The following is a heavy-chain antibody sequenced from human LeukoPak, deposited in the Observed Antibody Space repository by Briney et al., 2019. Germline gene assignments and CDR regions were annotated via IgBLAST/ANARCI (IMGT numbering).Heavy chain of an antibody. CDR3: ARGSGGGYNY. D-gene: IGHD3-22*01. CDR1: GGSISSSSYY. J-gene: IGHJ4*02. V-gene: IGHV4-61*05. CDR2: IYYSGST. Sequence: SETLSLTCTVSGGSISSSSYYWGWIRQPPGKGLEWIGYIYYSGSTNYNPSLKSRVTISVDTSKNQFSLRLNSVTAADTAVYYCARGSGGGYNYWGQGTLVTVSS.